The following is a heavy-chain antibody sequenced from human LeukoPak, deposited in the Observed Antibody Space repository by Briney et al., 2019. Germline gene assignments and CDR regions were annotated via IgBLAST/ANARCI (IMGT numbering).Heavy chain of an antibody. Sequence: GGSLRLSCTVSGFTVSSNSMSWVRQAPGKGLEWVSFIYSDNTHYSDSVKGRFTISRDNSKNTLYLQMNSLRAEDTAVYYCARDHVGYYSPCGHWGQGTLVTVSS. CDR2: IYSDNT. J-gene: IGHJ4*02. CDR3: ARDHVGYYSPCGH. CDR1: GFTVSSNS. D-gene: IGHD3-22*01. V-gene: IGHV3-53*01.